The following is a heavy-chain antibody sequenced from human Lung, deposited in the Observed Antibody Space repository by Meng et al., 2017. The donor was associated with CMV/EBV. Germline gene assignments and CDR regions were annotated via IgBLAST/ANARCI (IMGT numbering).Heavy chain of an antibody. CDR2: RNEGGNEK. D-gene: IGHD2-2*01. V-gene: IGHV3-7*01. CDR3: ATTSNGFFYP. J-gene: IGHJ5*02. CDR1: GFMVSNKW. Sequence: GGSXRLSCEASGFMVSNKWMSWVRQAPGKGLEWVANRNEGGNEKYHVDSGSGRFTISRDNGNKSLSLQMNSLRVEDTALYYCATTSNGFFYPWGQGALVTVSS.